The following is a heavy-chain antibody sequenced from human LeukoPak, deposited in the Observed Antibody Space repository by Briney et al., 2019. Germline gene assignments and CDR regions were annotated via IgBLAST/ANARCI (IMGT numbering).Heavy chain of an antibody. J-gene: IGHJ4*02. D-gene: IGHD6-13*01. CDR2: ISGSGGST. Sequence: GGSLRLSCAASGFTFSSYAMSWVRQAPGKGLEWVSAISGSGGSTYYADSVKGRFTISRDNSKNTLYLQMNSLRAEDTAVYYCAKDQGSSSWYGYFDYWGQGTLVTVSS. CDR3: AKDQGSSSWYGYFDY. V-gene: IGHV3-23*01. CDR1: GFTFSSYA.